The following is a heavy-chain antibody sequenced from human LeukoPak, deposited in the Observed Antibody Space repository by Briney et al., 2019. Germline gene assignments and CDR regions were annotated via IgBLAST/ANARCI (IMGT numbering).Heavy chain of an antibody. CDR3: AKPLGPGRIAAAGLAY. CDR2: IRYDGSNK. V-gene: IGHV3-30*02. D-gene: IGHD6-13*01. J-gene: IGHJ4*02. Sequence: GGSLRLSCAASGFTFSSYGMHWVRQDPGKGLEWVAFIRYDGSNKYYADSVKGRFTISRDNSKNTLYLQMNSLRAEDTAVYYCAKPLGPGRIAAAGLAYWGQGTLVTVSS. CDR1: GFTFSSYG.